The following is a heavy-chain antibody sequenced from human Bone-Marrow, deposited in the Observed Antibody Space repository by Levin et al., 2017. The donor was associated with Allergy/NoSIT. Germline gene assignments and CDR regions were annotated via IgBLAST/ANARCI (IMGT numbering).Heavy chain of an antibody. Sequence: PGESLKISCAASGFTFSSYAMNWVRQAPGKGLEWVSTITGSGGSTKYADSVKGRFTMSRDNSRNTLYLQMNSLRVEDTAVYYCAKEKVPYCSSSSCYMPDYWGQGTLVIVSS. CDR2: ITGSGGST. D-gene: IGHD2-2*02. J-gene: IGHJ4*02. CDR1: GFTFSSYA. CDR3: AKEKVPYCSSSSCYMPDY. V-gene: IGHV3-23*01.